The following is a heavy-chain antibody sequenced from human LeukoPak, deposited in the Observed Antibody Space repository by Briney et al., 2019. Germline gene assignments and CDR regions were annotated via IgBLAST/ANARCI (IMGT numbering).Heavy chain of an antibody. J-gene: IGHJ4*02. CDR2: ISGSGGST. Sequence: GGTLRLSCAASGFTFSSYGMSWVRQAPGKGLEWVSAISGSGGSTYYADSVKGRFTISRDNSKNTLYLQMNSLRAEDTAVYYCDLLWFGETSDYWGQGTLVTVSS. D-gene: IGHD3-10*01. CDR3: DLLWFGETSDY. V-gene: IGHV3-23*01. CDR1: GFTFSSYG.